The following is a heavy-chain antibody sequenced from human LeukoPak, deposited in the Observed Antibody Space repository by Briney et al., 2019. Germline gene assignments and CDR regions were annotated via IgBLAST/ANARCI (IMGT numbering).Heavy chain of an antibody. CDR1: GFTFSSYS. J-gene: IGHJ3*02. CDR2: ISGSSGII. Sequence: GGSLRLSCAASGFTFSSYSMNWVRQAPGKGPEWVSYISGSSGIIYYADSVQGRFTISRDNAENSVFLQMNSLRADDTAVYYCARTYDFGRGPPGDAFDNWGQGTLVSVPS. CDR3: ARTYDFGRGPPGDAFDN. D-gene: IGHD3-3*01. V-gene: IGHV3-48*01.